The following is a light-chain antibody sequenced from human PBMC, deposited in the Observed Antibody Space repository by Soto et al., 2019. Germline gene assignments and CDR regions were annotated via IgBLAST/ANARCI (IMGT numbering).Light chain of an antibody. Sequence: QLTQSPSSLSASVGDRVTITCRASQGIASYLAWYQQKPGQAPNLLIYAASTLQSGVPSRFSGSGSGTDFTLTISSLQPEDFATYYSQQLNSYPLTFGGGTKVDIK. CDR2: AAS. J-gene: IGKJ4*01. V-gene: IGKV1-9*01. CDR1: QGIASY. CDR3: QQLNSYPLT.